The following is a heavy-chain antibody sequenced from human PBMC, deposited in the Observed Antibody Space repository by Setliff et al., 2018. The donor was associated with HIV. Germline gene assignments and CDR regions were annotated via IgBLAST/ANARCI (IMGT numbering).Heavy chain of an antibody. Sequence: SETLSLTCTVSGDSISSSRNYWGWIRQPPGKGLEWIGNIHSSGSTYYNLSLKSRVIISVDTSNNQFSLKLSSVTAADTAVYYCASGEDSGSYGEPFDSWGQGTLVTVSS. CDR3: ASGEDSGSYGEPFDS. V-gene: IGHV4-39*01. D-gene: IGHD1-26*01. J-gene: IGHJ4*02. CDR1: GDSISSSRNY. CDR2: IHSSGST.